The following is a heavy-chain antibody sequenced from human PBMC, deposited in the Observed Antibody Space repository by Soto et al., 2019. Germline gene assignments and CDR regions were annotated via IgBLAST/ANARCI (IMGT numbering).Heavy chain of an antibody. Sequence: EVQLAESGGGLVKPGGSLRLSCAASGFTFSSYSMNWVRQAPGKGLEWVSSISSSSSYIYYADSVKGRFTISRDNAKNSLYLQMNSLRAEDTAVYYCARDGSIANYYYYGMDVWGQGTTVTVSS. CDR3: ARDGSIANYYYYGMDV. CDR2: ISSSSSYI. J-gene: IGHJ6*02. V-gene: IGHV3-21*01. D-gene: IGHD6-6*01. CDR1: GFTFSSYS.